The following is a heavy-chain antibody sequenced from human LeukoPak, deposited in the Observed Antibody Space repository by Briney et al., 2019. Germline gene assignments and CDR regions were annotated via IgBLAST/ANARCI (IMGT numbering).Heavy chain of an antibody. CDR2: INPNSGGT. CDR3: ARDDPYSSPGLW. D-gene: IGHD4-11*01. Sequence: ASVKVSCKGSGYTFTGHYMQWVRQDPGPRLEWMGCINPNSGGTNFAQKFQGRVTMTRDTSISTAYMELSRLRSDDTAVYYCARDDPYSSPGLWWGQGTLVTVSS. V-gene: IGHV1-2*02. J-gene: IGHJ4*02. CDR1: GYTFTGHY.